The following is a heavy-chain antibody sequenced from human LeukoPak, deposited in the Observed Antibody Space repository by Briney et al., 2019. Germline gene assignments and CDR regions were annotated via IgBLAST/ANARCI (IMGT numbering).Heavy chain of an antibody. J-gene: IGHJ4*02. V-gene: IGHV3-21*01. CDR3: ASSLAVIIGSQGGDY. D-gene: IGHD1-26*01. CDR1: GFTFSSYS. Sequence: GGSLRLSCAASGFTFSSYSMNWVRRAPGKGLEWVSSISSSSYIYYADSVKGRFTISRDNAKNSLYLQMNSLRAEDTAVYYCASSLAVIIGSQGGDYWGQGTLVTVSS. CDR2: ISSSSYI.